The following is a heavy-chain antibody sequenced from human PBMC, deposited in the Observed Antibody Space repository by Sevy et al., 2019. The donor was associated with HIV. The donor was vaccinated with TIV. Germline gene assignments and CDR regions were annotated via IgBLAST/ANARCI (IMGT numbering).Heavy chain of an antibody. D-gene: IGHD6-19*01. CDR2: IGNTGSHM. CDR1: GYTFSDYY. CDR3: ARDFAPGIAVAGTRYYFDY. J-gene: IGHJ4*02. Sequence: GGSLRLSCAASGYTFSDYYMSWIRQAPGKGLEWVSYIGNTGSHMYYADSVKGRFTISRDNARNSMYLQMNSLRAEDTAVYYCARDFAPGIAVAGTRYYFDYWGQGTLVTVSS. V-gene: IGHV3-11*01.